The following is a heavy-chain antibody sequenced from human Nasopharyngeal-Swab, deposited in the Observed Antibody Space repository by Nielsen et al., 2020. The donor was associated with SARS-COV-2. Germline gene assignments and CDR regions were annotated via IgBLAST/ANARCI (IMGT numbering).Heavy chain of an antibody. Sequence: ASVKVSCKASGYTFTRYGISWVRQATGQGLEWMGWMNPRSGNTGYGQKFQGRVTMTRDTSIGTVYMELSSLRSEDTAVYYCARGRNGYNYVNDYWGQGTLVTVSS. D-gene: IGHD5-24*01. V-gene: IGHV1-8*01. CDR2: MNPRSGNT. CDR1: GYTFTRYG. J-gene: IGHJ4*02. CDR3: ARGRNGYNYVNDY.